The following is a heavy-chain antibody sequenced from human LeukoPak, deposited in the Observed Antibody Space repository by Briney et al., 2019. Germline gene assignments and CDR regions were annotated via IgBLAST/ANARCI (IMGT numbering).Heavy chain of an antibody. V-gene: IGHV3-30*02. CDR3: AKGGLTVLDY. CDR2: IRYDGNNK. J-gene: IGHJ4*02. D-gene: IGHD3-9*01. Sequence: PGWSLRLSCAASGFTFSSYGMHWVRQAPGKGLEWVAFIRYDGNNKYYADSVKGRFTISRDNSKNTLYLQMNSLRAEDTAVYYCAKGGLTVLDYWGQGTPVTVSS. CDR1: GFTFSSYG.